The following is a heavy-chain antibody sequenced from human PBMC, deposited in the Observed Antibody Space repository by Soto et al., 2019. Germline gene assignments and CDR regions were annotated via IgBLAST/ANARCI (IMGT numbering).Heavy chain of an antibody. V-gene: IGHV4-59*01. J-gene: IGHJ6*02. CDR3: ARGGLLWFGDRRGMDV. Sequence: QVQLQESGPGLVKPSETLSLTCTVSGGSISSYYWSWIRKPPGKGLEWIGYVYYRGSTNYNPSLKSRVTISVDTSKHQFSLKLSCVTAADTAVYYCARGGLLWFGDRRGMDVWGQGTTVTVAS. CDR2: VYYRGST. D-gene: IGHD3-10*01. CDR1: GGSISSYY.